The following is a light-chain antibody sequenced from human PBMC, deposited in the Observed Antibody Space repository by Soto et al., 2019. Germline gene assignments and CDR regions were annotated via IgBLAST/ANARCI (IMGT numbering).Light chain of an antibody. J-gene: IGKJ1*01. V-gene: IGKV2-28*01. CDR3: MQPLQTTWT. CDR2: LGS. Sequence: EIVMTQSPVSLPVTPGEPASISCRSSQSLLHSNGYHYLDWYLQKPGQSPQLLIYLGSIRAPGVPDRFSGSGSGTVFPLTISRVEAEDVGVYFCMQPLQTTWTFGRGTKVEIK. CDR1: QSLLHSNGYHY.